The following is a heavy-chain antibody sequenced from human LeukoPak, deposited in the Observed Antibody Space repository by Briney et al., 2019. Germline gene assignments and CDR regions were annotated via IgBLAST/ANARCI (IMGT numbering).Heavy chain of an antibody. V-gene: IGHV3-23*01. CDR1: GFTFSSYA. Sequence: GGSLRLSCAASGFTFSSYAMGWVRQAPGKGLEWVSAISGSGGSTYYADSVKGRFTISRDNSKNTLYLQMNSLRAEDTAVYYCAKAHDGSGLYGNWFDPWGQGTLVTVSS. D-gene: IGHD3-22*01. J-gene: IGHJ5*02. CDR2: ISGSGGST. CDR3: AKAHDGSGLYGNWFDP.